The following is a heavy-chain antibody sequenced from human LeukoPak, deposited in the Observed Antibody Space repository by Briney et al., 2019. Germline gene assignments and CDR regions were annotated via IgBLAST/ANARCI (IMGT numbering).Heavy chain of an antibody. CDR2: INPNSGGT. CDR1: GYTFTGYY. CDR3: ASASRSIIVGATFPYFDY. V-gene: IGHV1-2*02. Sequence: ASVKVSCKASGYTFTGYYMHWVRQAPGQGLEWMGWINPNSGGTNYAQKFQGRVTMTRDTSISTAYMELSRLRSDDTAVYYCASASRSIIVGATFPYFDYWGQGTLVTVSS. J-gene: IGHJ4*02. D-gene: IGHD1-26*01.